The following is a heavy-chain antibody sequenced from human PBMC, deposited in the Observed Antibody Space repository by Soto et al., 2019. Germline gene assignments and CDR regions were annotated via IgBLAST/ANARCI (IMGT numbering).Heavy chain of an antibody. CDR2: IYNGGST. CDR3: ARGVGGSGLNWFDP. Sequence: PSETLSLTCTVSGDSVSSVGFHWAWLRRPPGKGLEWIGYIYNGGSTYYRPSLESRMHMSLDATRNHYSMKLASVTAADTAVYYCARGVGGSGLNWFDPWGQGTLVTVSS. D-gene: IGHD6-19*01. V-gene: IGHV4-39*07. J-gene: IGHJ5*02. CDR1: GDSVSSVGFH.